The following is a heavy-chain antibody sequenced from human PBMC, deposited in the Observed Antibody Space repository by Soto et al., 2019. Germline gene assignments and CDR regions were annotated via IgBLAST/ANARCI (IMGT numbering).Heavy chain of an antibody. CDR3: ARVRDTMVTFDH. CDR2: ISAYNGNT. J-gene: IGHJ4*02. Sequence: ASVKVSCKASGYTFTSYGIGWVRQASGQGLEWMGWISAYNGNTNYAQKFQGRVTMTTDTSTSTAYMELRSLRSDDTAVYYCARVRDTMVTFDHWGQGTLDPVSS. V-gene: IGHV1-18*01. CDR1: GYTFTSYG. D-gene: IGHD2-21*02.